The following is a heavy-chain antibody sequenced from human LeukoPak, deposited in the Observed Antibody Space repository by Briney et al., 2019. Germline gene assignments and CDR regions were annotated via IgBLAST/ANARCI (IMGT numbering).Heavy chain of an antibody. J-gene: IGHJ4*02. CDR2: IIPIFGTA. D-gene: IGHD1-26*01. V-gene: IGHV1-69*13. CDR1: GYTFTSYG. CDR3: ARVPGGSYPTLLYFDY. Sequence: ASAKVSCKASGYTFTSYGISWVRQAPGQGLEWMGGIIPIFGTANYAQKFQGRVTITADESTSTAYMELSSLRSEDTAVYYCARVPGGSYPTLLYFDYWGQGTLVTVSS.